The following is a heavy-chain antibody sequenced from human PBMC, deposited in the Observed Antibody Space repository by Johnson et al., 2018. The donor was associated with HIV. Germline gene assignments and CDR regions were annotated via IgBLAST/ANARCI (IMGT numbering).Heavy chain of an antibody. V-gene: IGHV3-66*02. Sequence: VQVVESGGGLVKPGGSLRLSCAASGFTVSNNYLGWVRQAPGKGLEWVSIIYSGGTTYHADSVKGRFTLSRDNSKNTVYLQMNSLSAEDTAVYYCARDYLTASLDAFDLWGQGTVVTVSS. CDR3: ARDYLTASLDAFDL. CDR1: GFTVSNNY. J-gene: IGHJ3*01. CDR2: IYSGGTT. D-gene: IGHD2-21*02.